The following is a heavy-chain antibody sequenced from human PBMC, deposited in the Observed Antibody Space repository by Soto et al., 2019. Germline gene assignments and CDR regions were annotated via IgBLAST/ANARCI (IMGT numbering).Heavy chain of an antibody. CDR3: ARGAGYCSGGGCNGRDWFDS. V-gene: IGHV3-53*01. Sequence: EVQLVESGGGLIQPGGSLSLSCAASGVSVSSDYMTWVRQAPGKGLEWVSVIYVGVTTSYAESVKGGFIVSRDNSKNTLYLQMNSLREKDTAVYYSARGAGYCSGGGCNGRDWFDSWGQGVLVTVST. D-gene: IGHD2-15*01. CDR1: GVSVSSDY. J-gene: IGHJ5*01. CDR2: IYVGVTT.